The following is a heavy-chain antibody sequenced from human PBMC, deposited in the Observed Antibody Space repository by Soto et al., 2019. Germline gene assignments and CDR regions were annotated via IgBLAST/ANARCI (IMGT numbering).Heavy chain of an antibody. CDR2: IKSKNDGGTS. J-gene: IGHJ6*02. Sequence: EVQLVESGGGLVKPGGSLRLSCAASGFAFSDAWMNWVRQAPGKGLEWVGRIKSKNDGGTSDYVAPVKGRFTISRDDSKLTLYLQMNNLTSEDTSVYYCTTDEANGDYMAGYYYYGMDVWGQGTTVTVSS. CDR1: GFAFSDAW. D-gene: IGHD4-17*01. V-gene: IGHV3-15*07. CDR3: TTDEANGDYMAGYYYYGMDV.